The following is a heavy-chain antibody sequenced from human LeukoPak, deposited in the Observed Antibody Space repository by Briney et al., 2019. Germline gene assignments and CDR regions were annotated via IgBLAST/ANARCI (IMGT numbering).Heavy chain of an antibody. J-gene: IGHJ4*02. V-gene: IGHV3-23*01. CDR1: GFTFSSYA. CDR2: ISGNGGST. CDR3: AKGLRYCSSTSCYYFDY. D-gene: IGHD2-2*01. Sequence: GGSLRLSCAASGFTFSSYAMSWVRQAPGKGLEWVSAISGNGGSTYYADSVKGRFTISRDNSKNTLYLQMNSLRAEDTAVYYCAKGLRYCSSTSCYYFDYWGQGTLVTVSS.